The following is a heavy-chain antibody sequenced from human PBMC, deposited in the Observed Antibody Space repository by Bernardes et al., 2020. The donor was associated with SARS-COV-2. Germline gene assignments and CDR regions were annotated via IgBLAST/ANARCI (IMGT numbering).Heavy chain of an antibody. V-gene: IGHV4-59*11. CDR3: ARLRADCTNGICQHHYFDGMEV. J-gene: IGHJ6*02. CDR1: GRSIIGHY. CDR2: IYSSGSP. Sequence: SETLSLTCSVSGRSIIGHYWSWIRQPPGKVLEWIGYIYSSGSPTYNPSVKSRVTISPARSKTEISLKMNSATAADAGVYYCARLRADCTNGICQHHYFDGMEVWGQGTTVTVAS. D-gene: IGHD2-8*01.